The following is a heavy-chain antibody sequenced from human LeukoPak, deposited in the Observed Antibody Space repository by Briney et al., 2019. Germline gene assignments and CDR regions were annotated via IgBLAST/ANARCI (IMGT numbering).Heavy chain of an antibody. CDR2: IEASGGAT. CDR3: AKGSGSGWYGWFAP. CDR1: GFTFSDYS. J-gene: IGHJ5*02. D-gene: IGHD6-19*01. Sequence: GGSLRLSCAASGFTFSDYSMYCVRQAPGKGLEWFSSIEASGGATYYADSVKGRFTISRDNSKNTFYLQMNSLRAEDTTVYYCAKGSGSGWYGWFAPWGQGTLVTVSS. V-gene: IGHV3-23*01.